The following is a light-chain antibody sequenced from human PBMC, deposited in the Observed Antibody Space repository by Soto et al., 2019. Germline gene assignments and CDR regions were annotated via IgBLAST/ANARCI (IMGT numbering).Light chain of an antibody. Sequence: EIVLAQSPATLSLSPGERATLSCRASQSVSGYLAWYQQKPGQAPRLLIYDASNRATGVPTRFSGSGSGTDFTLTISSLEPEDFAVYYCQQRSNWPWTFGQGTKVEI. J-gene: IGKJ1*01. CDR1: QSVSGY. CDR2: DAS. CDR3: QQRSNWPWT. V-gene: IGKV3-11*01.